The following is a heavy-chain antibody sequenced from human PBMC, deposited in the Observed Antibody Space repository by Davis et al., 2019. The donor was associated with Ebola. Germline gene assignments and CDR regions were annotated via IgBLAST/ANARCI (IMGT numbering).Heavy chain of an antibody. CDR2: ISPSGGST. CDR3: AREGRGLRFEGPLDY. CDR1: GYTFTSYY. Sequence: AASVKVSCKASGYTFTSYYMHWVRQAPGQGLEWMGIISPSGGSTSYAQKFQGRVTMTRDTSTSTVYMELSSLRSEDTAVYYCAREGRGLRFEGPLDYWGQGTLVTVSS. D-gene: IGHD5-12*01. J-gene: IGHJ4*02. V-gene: IGHV1-46*01.